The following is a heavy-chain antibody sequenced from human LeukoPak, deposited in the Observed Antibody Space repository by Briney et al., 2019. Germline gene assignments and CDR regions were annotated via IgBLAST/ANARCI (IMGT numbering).Heavy chain of an antibody. CDR1: GGSLNGYY. CDR3: AKNGQSGFSFDP. V-gene: IGHV4-34*01. J-gene: IGHJ5*02. CDR2: GSDSGGT. D-gene: IGHD1-26*01. Sequence: PSETLSLTCAVYGGSLNGYYWSWIRQSPGKGLEWIGEGSDSGGTKYNPSLKSRVTISADRSKNQFSLHLNSVTAADTAVYHCAKNGQSGFSFDPWGQGTLVTVSS.